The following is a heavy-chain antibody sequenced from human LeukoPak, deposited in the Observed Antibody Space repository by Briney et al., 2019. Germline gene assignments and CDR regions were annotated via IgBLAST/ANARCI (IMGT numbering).Heavy chain of an antibody. CDR2: ISAYNGST. CDR1: GYTFTSYG. V-gene: IGHV1-18*04. D-gene: IGHD3-10*01. CDR3: ARDSLLWFGEAPFEI. Sequence: GASVKLSCKASGYTFTSYGISWVRQAPGQGLEWMGWISAYNGSTNYARKPQVRVTMTTDTATSTAYMELRSLRSDDTAVYYCARDSLLWFGEAPFEIWGQGKMVTVSS. J-gene: IGHJ3*02.